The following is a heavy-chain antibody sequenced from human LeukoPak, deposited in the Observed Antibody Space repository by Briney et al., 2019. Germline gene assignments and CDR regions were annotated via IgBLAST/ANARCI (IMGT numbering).Heavy chain of an antibody. Sequence: SSETLSLTCTVSGGSISSYYWSRIRQPAGKGLEWIGRIYTSGSTNYNPPLKSRVTMSVDTSKNQFSLKLSSVTAADTAVYYCARDVVAATHNWFDPWGQGTLVTVSS. D-gene: IGHD2-15*01. CDR2: IYTSGST. V-gene: IGHV4-4*07. CDR3: ARDVVAATHNWFDP. CDR1: GGSISSYY. J-gene: IGHJ5*02.